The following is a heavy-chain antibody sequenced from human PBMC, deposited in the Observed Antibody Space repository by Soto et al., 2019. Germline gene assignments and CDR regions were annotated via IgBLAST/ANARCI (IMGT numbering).Heavy chain of an antibody. V-gene: IGHV5-51*01. J-gene: IGHJ6*02. Sequence: PGESLKISCKGSGYSFTSYWIGWVRQMPGKGLEWMGIIYPGDSDTRYSPSFQGHVTISADKSISTAYLQWSSLKASDTAMYYCARHGLGGPSYNYYYYGMDVWGQGTTVTVSS. D-gene: IGHD2-2*02. CDR1: GYSFTSYW. CDR2: IYPGDSDT. CDR3: ARHGLGGPSYNYYYYGMDV.